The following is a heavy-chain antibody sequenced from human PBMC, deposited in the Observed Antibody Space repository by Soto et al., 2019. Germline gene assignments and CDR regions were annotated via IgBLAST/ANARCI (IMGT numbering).Heavy chain of an antibody. Sequence: SGPTLVNPTQTLTLTCTFSGFSLSTSGVGVGWIRQPPGKALEWLALIYWDDDKRYSPSLKSRLTITKDTSKNQVVLTMTNMEPVDTATYSCAHSLGAFRELLFTSFDYWGQGTLVTVSS. J-gene: IGHJ4*02. CDR2: IYWDDDK. CDR3: AHSLGAFRELLFTSFDY. CDR1: GFSLSTSGVG. D-gene: IGHD3-10*01. V-gene: IGHV2-5*02.